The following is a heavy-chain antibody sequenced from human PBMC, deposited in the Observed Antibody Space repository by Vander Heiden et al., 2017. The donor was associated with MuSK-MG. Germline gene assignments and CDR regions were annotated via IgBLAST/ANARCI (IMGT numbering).Heavy chain of an antibody. J-gene: IGHJ4*02. Sequence: QVQLVESGGGVVQPGRSLRLACTASGFTFRNYAMHWVRQAPGKGLEWVAVISYDGSNKYYADSVKGRFTISRDNSKNTLYLQMNSLRAEDTAVYYCARDSRPGRYDSSGYYPNWGQGTLVTVSS. CDR1: GFTFRNYA. V-gene: IGHV3-30-3*01. D-gene: IGHD3-22*01. CDR3: ARDSRPGRYDSSGYYPN. CDR2: ISYDGSNK.